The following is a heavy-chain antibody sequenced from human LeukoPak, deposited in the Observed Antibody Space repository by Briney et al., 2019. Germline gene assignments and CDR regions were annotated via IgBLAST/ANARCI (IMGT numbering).Heavy chain of an antibody. V-gene: IGHV3-30-3*01. CDR2: ISYDGSNK. CDR1: GFTFSSYA. CDR3: ARDYYDSSGYWAPDAFDI. Sequence: EGSLRLSCAASGFTFSSYAMHWVRQAPGKGLEWVAVISYDGSNKYYADSVKGRFTISRDNSKNTLYLQMNSLRAEDTAVYYCARDYYDSSGYWAPDAFDIWGQGTMVTVSS. D-gene: IGHD3-22*01. J-gene: IGHJ3*02.